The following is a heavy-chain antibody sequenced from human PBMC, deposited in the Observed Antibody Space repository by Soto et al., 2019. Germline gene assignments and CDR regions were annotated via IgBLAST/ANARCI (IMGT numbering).Heavy chain of an antibody. CDR2: FDPEDGET. V-gene: IGHV1-24*01. D-gene: IGHD3-10*01. J-gene: IGHJ4*02. Sequence: QVQLVQSGAEVKKPGASVKVSCKVSGYTLTELSMHWVRQAPGKGLEWMGGFDPEDGETIYAQKFQGRVTMTEDTSTEKAYMELSSLRSEDTAVYYWATEYYGWGSYGGGYHYFDYWGQGTLVTVSS. CDR3: ATEYYGWGSYGGGYHYFDY. CDR1: GYTLTELS.